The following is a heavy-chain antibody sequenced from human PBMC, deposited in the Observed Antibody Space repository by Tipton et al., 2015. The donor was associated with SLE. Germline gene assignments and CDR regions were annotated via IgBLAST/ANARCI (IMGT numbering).Heavy chain of an antibody. CDR2: INHSGST. CDR1: GGSFSSYS. D-gene: IGHD6-13*01. Sequence: TLSLTCAVYGGSFSSYSWSWIRQPPGKGLEWIGEINHSGSTNYNPSLKSRVTISVDTSKNQFSLKLSSVTAADTAVYYCARGLSSSWYDTKYYYMDVWGKMTTVPVSS. V-gene: IGHV4-34*01. CDR3: ARGLSSSWYDTKYYYMDV. J-gene: IGHJ6*03.